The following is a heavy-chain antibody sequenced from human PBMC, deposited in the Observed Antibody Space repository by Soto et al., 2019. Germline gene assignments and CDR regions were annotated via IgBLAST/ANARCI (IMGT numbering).Heavy chain of an antibody. CDR2: INPDGGSA. J-gene: IGHJ6*02. CDR1: GYAFTSYY. V-gene: IGHV1-46*01. CDR3: ARDTNVALTFHYFGMDV. Sequence: QVQLVQSGAEVKVPGASLKVSCKASGYAFTSYYIHWVRQAPGQGLEWMGIINPDGGSASYPQKFLGRVSLTRDTSTSTVYMEMSRLSSEDSATYYFARDTNVALTFHYFGMDVWGRGTTVIVSS.